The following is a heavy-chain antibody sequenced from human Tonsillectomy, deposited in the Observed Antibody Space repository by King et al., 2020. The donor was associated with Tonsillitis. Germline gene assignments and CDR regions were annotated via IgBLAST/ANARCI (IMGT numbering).Heavy chain of an antibody. Sequence: VQLVESEAEVKKPGESLKISCKGSGYSFTSYWIGWVRQMPGKGLEWMGIIYPGDSDTRYSPSFQGQVTISADKSISTAYLQWSSLKASDTAMYYCARLWSSSGLVSASDYWGQGTLVTVSS. V-gene: IGHV5-51*03. CDR3: ARLWSSSGLVSASDY. CDR2: IYPGDSDT. CDR1: GYSFTSYW. D-gene: IGHD6-19*01. J-gene: IGHJ4*02.